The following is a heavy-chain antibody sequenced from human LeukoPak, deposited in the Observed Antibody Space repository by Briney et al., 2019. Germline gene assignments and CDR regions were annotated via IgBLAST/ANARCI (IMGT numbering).Heavy chain of an antibody. CDR2: IYYSGST. Sequence: SETLSLTCTVSGGSISSSYWSWIRQPPGKGLEWIGYIYYSGSTNYNPSLESRVSISVDTSKNQFSLKLTSVTAADTAVYYCARLLWFGGLRGLGAFDIWGQGTMVTVSS. CDR3: ARLLWFGGLRGLGAFDI. D-gene: IGHD3-10*01. V-gene: IGHV4-59*01. CDR1: GGSISSSY. J-gene: IGHJ3*02.